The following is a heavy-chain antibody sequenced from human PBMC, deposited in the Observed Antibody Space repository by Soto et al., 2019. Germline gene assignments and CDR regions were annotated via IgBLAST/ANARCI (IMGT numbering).Heavy chain of an antibody. J-gene: IGHJ4*02. Sequence: QVQLVESGGGVVQPGGSLRLSCAASGFTFSSYAMHWVRLAPGTGLEWVAGISYDGRNKFSADFVKGRFTISRDNSQNTLYLQMNSLRPEDTAVYYCAKETSRFAVPPALDYWGQGTLVTVS. V-gene: IGHV3-30*18. D-gene: IGHD2-2*01. CDR1: GFTFSSYA. CDR3: AKETSRFAVPPALDY. CDR2: ISYDGRNK.